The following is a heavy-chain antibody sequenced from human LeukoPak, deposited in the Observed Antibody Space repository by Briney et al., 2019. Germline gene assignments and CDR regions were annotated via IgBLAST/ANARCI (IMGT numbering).Heavy chain of an antibody. D-gene: IGHD1-26*01. CDR3: ARDSGVGGTFDY. V-gene: IGHV3-48*04. J-gene: IGHJ4*02. Sequence: GGSLRLSCATSGFTFRTSAFSWVRQAPGKGLEWVSYVGTSGDMTYYSASVTGRFTISRDNSKNSLFLQMTSLRVEDTAVYYCARDSGVGGTFDYWGQGSLPTVSS. CDR2: VGTSGDMT. CDR1: GFTFRTSA.